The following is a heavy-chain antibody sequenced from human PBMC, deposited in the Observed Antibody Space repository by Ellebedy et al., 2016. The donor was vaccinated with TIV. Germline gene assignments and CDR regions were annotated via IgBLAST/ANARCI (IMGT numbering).Heavy chain of an antibody. Sequence: GGSLRLSXAASGFTFSNAWISWVRQAPGKGLEWVGRIKRNGDGGTTEYPAPVKGRFTISRDDSKSTVYLQMNSLKTEDTAVYYCTTGSDCSGGSCYSLVYWGQGTLVTVSS. CDR3: TTGSDCSGGSCYSLVY. V-gene: IGHV3-15*01. CDR1: GFTFSNAW. D-gene: IGHD2-15*01. CDR2: IKRNGDGGTT. J-gene: IGHJ4*02.